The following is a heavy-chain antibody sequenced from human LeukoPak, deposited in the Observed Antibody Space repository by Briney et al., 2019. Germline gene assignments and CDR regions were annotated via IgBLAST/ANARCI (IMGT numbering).Heavy chain of an antibody. CDR1: GYTFTGYY. CDR3: ARSYSSSSEYYYYYMDV. CDR2: INPNSGGT. V-gene: IGHV1-2*02. D-gene: IGHD6-6*01. Sequence: ASVKVSCKASGYTFTGYYMHWVRQAPGQGLEWMGWINPNSGGTNYAQKFQGRVTMTRDTSISTAYMELSSLRSEDTAVYYCARSYSSSSEYYYYYMDVWGKGTTVTVSS. J-gene: IGHJ6*03.